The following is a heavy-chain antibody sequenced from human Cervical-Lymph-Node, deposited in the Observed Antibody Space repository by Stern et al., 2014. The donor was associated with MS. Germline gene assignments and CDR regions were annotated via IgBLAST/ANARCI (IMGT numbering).Heavy chain of an antibody. J-gene: IGHJ4*02. CDR2: IIPMFGIA. D-gene: IGHD3-16*02. CDR1: GGTFSSYT. V-gene: IGHV1-69*01. CDR3: ARATSDYIWGSYRYLDY. Sequence: VQLVESGAEVKKPGSSVKVSCKASGGTFSSYTIGWVRQAPGQGLEWMGGIIPMFGIANYAEKFQGRVTITADESTSTAHMDLSTLRSEDTAVYYCARATSDYIWGSYRYLDYWGQGTQVTVSS.